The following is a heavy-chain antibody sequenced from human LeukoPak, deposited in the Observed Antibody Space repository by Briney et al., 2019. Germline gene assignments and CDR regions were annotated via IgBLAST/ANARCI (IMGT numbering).Heavy chain of an antibody. CDR3: ARSPLSSSGWYRADY. CDR2: IDGSGSS. V-gene: IGHV4-4*07. Sequence: SETLSLTCSVSGGSIRLYHWKWLRQSAGKGLEWIGRIDGSGSSTYSPSLGSRVAMSVDSSKSQISLKLISVTAADTAVYYCARSPLSSSGWYRADYWGQGLRVTVSS. D-gene: IGHD6-19*01. CDR1: GGSIRLYH. J-gene: IGHJ4*02.